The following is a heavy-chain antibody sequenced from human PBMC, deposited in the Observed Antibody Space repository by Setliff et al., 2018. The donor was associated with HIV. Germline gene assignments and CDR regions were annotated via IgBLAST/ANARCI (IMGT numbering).Heavy chain of an antibody. V-gene: IGHV4-61*09. J-gene: IGHJ2*01. CDR2: IYTSGST. Sequence: SETLSLTCTVSGGSISSDSHYWNWIRQPAGKGLEWIGHIYTSGSTNYNPSLKSRVTISVDTSKIQFSLKLSSVTAADTAVYYCARSGYDPMPGAMAPILWYFDLWGRGTLVTVPQ. CDR3: ARSGYDPMPGAMAPILWYFDL. CDR1: GGSISSDSHY. D-gene: IGHD5-12*01.